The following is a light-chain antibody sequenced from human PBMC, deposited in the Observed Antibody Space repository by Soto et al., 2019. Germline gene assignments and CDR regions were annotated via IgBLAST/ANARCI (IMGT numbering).Light chain of an antibody. CDR3: QQYNSYST. CDR2: DAS. CDR1: QSISSW. V-gene: IGKV1-5*01. Sequence: DIQMTQSPSTLSASVGDRVTITCRASQSISSWLAWYQQKPGKAPKLLIYDASSLESGVPSRFSGSGSGTEFTLTISSLXPDDFATYYCQQYNSYSTFGQGTKLEIK. J-gene: IGKJ2*01.